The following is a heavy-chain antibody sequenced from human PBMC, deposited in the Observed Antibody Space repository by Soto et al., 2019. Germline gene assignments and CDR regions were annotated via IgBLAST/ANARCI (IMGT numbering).Heavy chain of an antibody. CDR1: GYSLTNIW. V-gene: IGHV5-51*01. Sequence: GESLKISCKGSGYSLTNIWIHWVRQMPGKGLEWMGIIFPSDSDTRYSPSFQGQVTISADRSTSTVFLQWASLKASDTAVYFCARKDKSGYFNWFDPWGQGTLVTV. CDR3: ARKDKSGYFNWFDP. D-gene: IGHD3-22*01. J-gene: IGHJ5*02. CDR2: IFPSDSDT.